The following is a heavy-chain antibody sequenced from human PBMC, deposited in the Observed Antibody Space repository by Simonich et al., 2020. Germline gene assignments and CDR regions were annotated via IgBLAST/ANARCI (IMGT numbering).Heavy chain of an antibody. CDR3: ARWPSIPASYGSGSYFDY. J-gene: IGHJ4*02. CDR1: GYTFTGYY. Sequence: QVQLVQSGAEVKKPGASVKVSCKASGYTFTGYYMHWVRQDPGQGLGWMGWINPNSDSTNYAQKFKGRVTMTRDTSISTAYMELSRLRSDDTAVYYCARWPSIPASYGSGSYFDYWGQGTLVTVSS. CDR2: INPNSDST. D-gene: IGHD3-10*01. V-gene: IGHV1-2*02.